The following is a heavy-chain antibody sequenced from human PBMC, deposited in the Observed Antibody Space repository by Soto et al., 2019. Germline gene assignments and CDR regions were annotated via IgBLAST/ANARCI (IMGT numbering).Heavy chain of an antibody. D-gene: IGHD6-19*01. V-gene: IGHV3-15*07. J-gene: IGHJ4*02. Sequence: EVQLVESGGGLVKPGGSLRLSCAASGFTFSNAWMNWVRQAPGKGLAWVGRIKSKTDGGTTDYAAPVKGRFTISRDDSKNTLYLQMNSLKTEDTAVYYCTTERQWLVRQDYWGQGTLVNVSS. CDR2: IKSKTDGGTT. CDR3: TTERQWLVRQDY. CDR1: GFTFSNAW.